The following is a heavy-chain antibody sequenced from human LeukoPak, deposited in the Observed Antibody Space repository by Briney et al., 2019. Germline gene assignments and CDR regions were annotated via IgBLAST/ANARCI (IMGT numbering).Heavy chain of an antibody. CDR3: ARQHYYDSSGYYP. CDR1: GGSISSSSYY. CDR2: IYYSGST. V-gene: IGHV4-39*01. D-gene: IGHD3-22*01. J-gene: IGHJ5*02. Sequence: PSETLSLTCTVSGGSISSSSYYWGWIRQPPGKGLEWIGSIYYSGSTNYNPSLKSRVTISVDTSKNQFSLKLSSVTAADTAVYYCARQHYYDSSGYYPWGQGTLVTVSS.